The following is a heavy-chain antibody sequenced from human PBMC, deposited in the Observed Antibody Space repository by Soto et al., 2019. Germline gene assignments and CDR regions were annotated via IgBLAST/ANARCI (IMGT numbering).Heavy chain of an antibody. Sequence: PGGSLRLSCAASGLTFSSYGIHWVRQAPGKGLEWVALISYDGSNKYYADSVKGRFTISRDNSKNTLYLQMNSLRAEDTAMYYCEKDDPYYYDSSGYYGPFDYWGQGTLVTVSS. V-gene: IGHV3-30*18. D-gene: IGHD3-22*01. CDR3: EKDDPYYYDSSGYYGPFDY. CDR1: GLTFSSYG. CDR2: ISYDGSNK. J-gene: IGHJ4*02.